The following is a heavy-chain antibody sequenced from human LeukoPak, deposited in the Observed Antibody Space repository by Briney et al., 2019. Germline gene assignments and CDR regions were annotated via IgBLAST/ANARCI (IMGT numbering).Heavy chain of an antibody. CDR2: INPNSGGT. J-gene: IGHJ6*03. CDR1: GYTFTGYD. D-gene: IGHD5-12*01. V-gene: IGHV1-2*02. Sequence: ASVKVSCKASGYTFTGYDMHWVRQAPGQGLEWMGWINPNSGGTNYAQKFQGRVTMTRDTSISTAYMELSRLRSDDTAVYYCARGIMATNWIYYYYCYMDVWGKGTTVTVSS. CDR3: ARGIMATNWIYYYYCYMDV.